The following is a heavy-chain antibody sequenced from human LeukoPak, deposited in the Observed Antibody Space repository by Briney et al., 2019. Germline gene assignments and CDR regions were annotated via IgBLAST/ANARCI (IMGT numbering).Heavy chain of an antibody. CDR1: GFIVSDNY. D-gene: IGHD3-10*01. V-gene: IGHV3-53*01. CDR3: ARGGGYGSGNHYRGGAFDI. Sequence: PGGSLRLSCATSGFIVSDNYMTWVRQAPGKGLEWVSVIYRGGSTYYAESVKGRFTISRDNSKNTVYLQMYSLRVEDTAVYYCARGGGYGSGNHYRGGAFDIWGQGTMVTVSS. J-gene: IGHJ3*02. CDR2: IYRGGST.